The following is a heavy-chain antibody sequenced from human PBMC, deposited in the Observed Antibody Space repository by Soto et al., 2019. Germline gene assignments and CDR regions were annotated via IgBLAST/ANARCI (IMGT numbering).Heavy chain of an antibody. D-gene: IGHD5-18*01. V-gene: IGHV3-7*05. CDR2: INQDGSEK. J-gene: IGHJ6*02. CDR1: GFTFRTYW. Sequence: EVQLVESGGGLVQPGGSLRLSCGASGFTFRTYWLSWVRQVPGKGLEWVANINQDGSEKNYVDSVKGRFTISRDNAKNSLYLQRRSLRAENSALYYCARDGSTSWYSYDYHGMDVWGQGTTVTVSS. CDR3: ARDGSTSWYSYDYHGMDV.